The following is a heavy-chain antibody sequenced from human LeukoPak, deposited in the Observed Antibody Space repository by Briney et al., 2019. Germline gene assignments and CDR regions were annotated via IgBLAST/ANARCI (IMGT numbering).Heavy chain of an antibody. Sequence: GGSLRLSCAASGFSFSDYYMSWIRQAPGKGLEWVSYIGSSGTNIYYADSVKGRFTISRDNAKNSLYLQMNSLRAEDTAVYYCVSEYCSGGNCPDAFDIWGQGTMVTVSS. CDR1: GFSFSDYY. CDR2: IGSSGTNI. V-gene: IGHV3-11*04. D-gene: IGHD2-15*01. J-gene: IGHJ3*02. CDR3: VSEYCSGGNCPDAFDI.